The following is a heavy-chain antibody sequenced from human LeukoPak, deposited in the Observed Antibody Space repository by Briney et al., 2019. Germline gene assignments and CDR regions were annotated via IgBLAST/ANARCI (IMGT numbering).Heavy chain of an antibody. CDR3: ARGEEWELLYGY. CDR2: INHSGST. D-gene: IGHD1-26*01. J-gene: IGHJ4*02. CDR1: GGSFSGYY. V-gene: IGHV4-34*01. Sequence: SETLSLTCAVYGGSFSGYYWSWIRQPPGKGREWIGEINHSGSTNYNPSLKSRVTISVDTSKNQFSLKLSSVTAADAAVYYCARGEEWELLYGYWGQGTLVTVSS.